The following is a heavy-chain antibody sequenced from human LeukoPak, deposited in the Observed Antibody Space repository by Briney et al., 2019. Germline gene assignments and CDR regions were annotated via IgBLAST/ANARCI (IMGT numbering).Heavy chain of an antibody. CDR1: GYTFTGYY. V-gene: IGHV1-2*02. Sequence: ASVKVSCKASGYTFTGYYMHWVRQAPGQGVEWMGWINPNSGGTNYAQKFQGRVTMTRDTSISTAYMELSRLRSDDTAVYYCARVATVTNNWFDPWGQGTLVTVSS. D-gene: IGHD4-17*01. J-gene: IGHJ5*02. CDR2: INPNSGGT. CDR3: ARVATVTNNWFDP.